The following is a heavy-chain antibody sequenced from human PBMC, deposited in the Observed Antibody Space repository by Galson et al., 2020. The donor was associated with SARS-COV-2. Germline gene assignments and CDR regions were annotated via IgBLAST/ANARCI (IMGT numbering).Heavy chain of an antibody. CDR3: AREVGLLGRDWYYGMDV. Sequence: SETLSLTCTVSGGSISSYYWSWIRQPPGKGLEWIGYIYYSGSTNYNPSLKSRVTISVDTSKNQFSLKLSSVTAADTAVYYCAREVGLLGRDWYYGMDVWGQGTTVTVSS. CDR2: IYYSGST. J-gene: IGHJ6*02. V-gene: IGHV4-59*01. CDR1: GGSISSYY. D-gene: IGHD1-26*01.